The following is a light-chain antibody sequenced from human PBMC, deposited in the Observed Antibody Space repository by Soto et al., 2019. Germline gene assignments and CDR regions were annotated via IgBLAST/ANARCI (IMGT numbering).Light chain of an antibody. CDR3: QQYDSSPRT. Sequence: EIVLTQSPGTLSLSPGERATLSCRVSQSLSSNYLAWYQQKPGQAPRLLIYGASRRATGIPDRFSGSGSGTDFTLTISRLEPEDFAVYYCQQYDSSPRTFGQGTKVEIQ. J-gene: IGKJ1*01. CDR2: GAS. V-gene: IGKV3-20*01. CDR1: QSLSSNY.